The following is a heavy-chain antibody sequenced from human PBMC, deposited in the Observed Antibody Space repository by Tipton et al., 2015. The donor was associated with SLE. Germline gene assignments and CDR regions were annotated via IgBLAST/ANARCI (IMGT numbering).Heavy chain of an antibody. D-gene: IGHD2-21*01. CDR3: ARRRFQSASDY. V-gene: IGHV4-39*07. CDR2: IYYSGRT. CDR1: GGSISSSNNY. J-gene: IGHJ4*02. Sequence: TLSLTCTVSGGSISSSNNYWDWIRQPPGKGLEWIGTIYYSGRTDYTPSLKSRVTMSVDTSMNQFSLKLNSVTAADTAVYYCARRRFQSASDYWGQGTLVSVSS.